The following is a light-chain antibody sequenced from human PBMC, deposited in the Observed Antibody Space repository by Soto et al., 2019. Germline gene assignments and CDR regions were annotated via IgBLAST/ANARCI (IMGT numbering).Light chain of an antibody. V-gene: IGKV3-11*01. CDR2: SAS. Sequence: EVVLTQSPATLSLSPGESATLSCRASQSVSVNFAWYQQKPGQAPRPLIYSASDRAPGIPARFSGRGSGTYFTLTISRLEPEDFAGYYCQERNRWPRGTFGGGTKVEIK. CDR3: QERNRWPRGT. J-gene: IGKJ4*01. CDR1: QSVSVN.